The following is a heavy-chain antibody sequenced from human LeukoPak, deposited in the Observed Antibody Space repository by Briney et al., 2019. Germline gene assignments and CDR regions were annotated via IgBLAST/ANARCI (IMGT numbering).Heavy chain of an antibody. CDR2: IYYSGST. V-gene: IGHV4-59*01. D-gene: IGHD2-15*01. Sequence: SETLSLTCTVSGGSISSYYWSWIRHPPGKGLEWIGYIYYSGSTNYNPSLKSRVTISVDTSKNQFSLKLSSVTAADTAVYYCARVIQDCSGGSCYSIDYWGQGTLVTVSS. CDR1: GGSISSYY. CDR3: ARVIQDCSGGSCYSIDY. J-gene: IGHJ4*02.